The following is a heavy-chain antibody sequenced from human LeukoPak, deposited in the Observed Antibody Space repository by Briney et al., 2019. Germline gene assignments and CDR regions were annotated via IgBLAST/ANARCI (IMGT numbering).Heavy chain of an antibody. CDR2: ISSSSSTI. J-gene: IGHJ4*02. V-gene: IGHV3-11*04. Sequence: KPGGSLRLSCAASAFTFSDYYMSWIRQAPGKGLEWVSYISSSSSTIYYADSVKGRFTISRDNAKNSLYLQMNSLRAEDTAVYYCAKDGYSSGWYGLYYFDYWGQGTLATVSS. CDR3: AKDGYSSGWYGLYYFDY. CDR1: AFTFSDYY. D-gene: IGHD6-19*01.